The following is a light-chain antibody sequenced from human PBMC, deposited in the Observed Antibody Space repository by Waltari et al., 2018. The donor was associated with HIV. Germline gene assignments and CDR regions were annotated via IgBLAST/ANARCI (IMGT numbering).Light chain of an antibody. CDR3: QQYNAWPRT. Sequence: EIVMSQSPATLSVSPAERASLSCRASQSVSSNLAWYQQKPGQAPRRLIYGASTRDTGIPARFSGSGSGTEFTLTINSLQSEDFAVYYCQQYNAWPRTFGQGTKVEVK. CDR2: GAS. J-gene: IGKJ1*01. V-gene: IGKV3-15*01. CDR1: QSVSSN.